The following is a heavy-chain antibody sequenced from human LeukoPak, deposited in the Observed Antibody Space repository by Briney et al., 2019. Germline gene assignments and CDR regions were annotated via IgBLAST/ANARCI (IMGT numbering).Heavy chain of an antibody. Sequence: DPSETLSLTCAVYGGSSSGYYWSWIRQPPGKGLEWIGEINHSGSTNYNPSLKSRVTISVDTSKNQFSLKLSSVTAADTAVYYCARLRGGSWYLGWGVRWFDPWGQGTLVTVSS. V-gene: IGHV4-34*01. J-gene: IGHJ5*02. CDR2: INHSGST. CDR3: ARLRGGSWYLGWGVRWFDP. CDR1: GGSSSGYY. D-gene: IGHD6-13*01.